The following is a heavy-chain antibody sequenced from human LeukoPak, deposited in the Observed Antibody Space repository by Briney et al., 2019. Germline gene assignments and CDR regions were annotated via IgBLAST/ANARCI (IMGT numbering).Heavy chain of an antibody. CDR3: AKGDTTWELPHDY. CDR1: GFTFSSYA. D-gene: IGHD1-26*01. J-gene: IGHJ4*02. Sequence: QSGGSLRLSCAASGFTFSSYAMSWVRQAPGKGLEWVSAISGSGGRIYYGASVKGRFTISRDNSKNTLNLQMNSLRAEDTAVYYCAKGDTTWELPHDYWGQGTLVTVSS. CDR2: ISGSGGRI. V-gene: IGHV3-23*01.